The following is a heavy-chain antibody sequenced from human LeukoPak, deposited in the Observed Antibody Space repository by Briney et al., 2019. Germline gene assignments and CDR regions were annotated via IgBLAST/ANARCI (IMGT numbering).Heavy chain of an antibody. CDR1: GDSVSSNSAA. Sequence: SQTLSLTCAISGDSVSSNSAAWNWIRQSPSRGLEWLGRTYYRSKWSYNYAVSVKSRITINPDTSKNQFSLQLNSVTPEDTAVYYCTRGSIAYYYMDVWGKGTTVTISS. J-gene: IGHJ6*03. V-gene: IGHV6-1*01. CDR3: TRGSIAYYYMDV. CDR2: TYYRSKWSY. D-gene: IGHD3-22*01.